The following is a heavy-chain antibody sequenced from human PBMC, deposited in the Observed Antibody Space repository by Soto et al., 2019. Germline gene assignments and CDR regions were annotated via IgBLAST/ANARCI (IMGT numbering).Heavy chain of an antibody. J-gene: IGHJ4*02. Sequence: EVQLLESGGGLVQPGGSLRLSCAASGYTFTSFAMAWVRQAPGKGLEWVSGISATGGSTHYAESVKGRFTISRDNSGNTVYLQMNSLRAEDTAVYYCAKGGAYCGGDCTRAYWGQGTLVTVSS. CDR1: GYTFTSFA. V-gene: IGHV3-23*01. D-gene: IGHD2-21*02. CDR2: ISATGGST. CDR3: AKGGAYCGGDCTRAY.